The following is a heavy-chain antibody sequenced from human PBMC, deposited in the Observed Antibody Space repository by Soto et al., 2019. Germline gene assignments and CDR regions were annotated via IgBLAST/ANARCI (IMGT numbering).Heavy chain of an antibody. Sequence: QVQLVESGGGVVQPGRSLRLSCAASGFTFSSYGMHWVRQAPGKGLEWVAVIWYDGSNKYYADSVKGRFTISRDNSKNTLYLQMNSLRAEDTAVYYCARGGRNLITIFGVVPPYYYYGMDVWGQGTTVTVSS. CDR3: ARGGRNLITIFGVVPPYYYYGMDV. CDR1: GFTFSSYG. CDR2: IWYDGSNK. V-gene: IGHV3-33*01. D-gene: IGHD3-3*01. J-gene: IGHJ6*02.